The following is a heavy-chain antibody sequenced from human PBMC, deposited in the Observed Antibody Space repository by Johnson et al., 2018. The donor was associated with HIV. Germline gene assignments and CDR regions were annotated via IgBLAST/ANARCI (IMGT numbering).Heavy chain of an antibody. V-gene: IGHV3-11*04. D-gene: IGHD2-8*01. CDR3: ARSVNAGRPFDI. CDR1: GFTFSDHY. Sequence: QVQLVESGGGLVKPGGSLRLPCAASGFTFSDHYMSWVRQAPGKGLEWVSYISSSDSAIWYADSVKGRFTVSRDNAKNSLYLQMNSLRAEDTAVYYCARSVNAGRPFDIWGQGTLVTVSS. J-gene: IGHJ3*02. CDR2: ISSSDSAI.